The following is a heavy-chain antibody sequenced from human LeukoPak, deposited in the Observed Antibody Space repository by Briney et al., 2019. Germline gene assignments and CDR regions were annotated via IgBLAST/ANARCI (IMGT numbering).Heavy chain of an antibody. D-gene: IGHD6-6*01. J-gene: IGHJ6*03. V-gene: IGHV4-34*01. CDR2: INHSGST. CDR1: GGSFRGYD. CDR3: ARGIFGQLVHSYFYPYMDV. Sequence: SETLSLTCAVYGGSFRGYDWSWVRQTPGKGLEWIGEINHSGSTNYNPSLKSRVTIFVDTSKNQFSLRLTSVTAADTAVYYCARGIFGQLVHSYFYPYMDVWARGATVTVSS.